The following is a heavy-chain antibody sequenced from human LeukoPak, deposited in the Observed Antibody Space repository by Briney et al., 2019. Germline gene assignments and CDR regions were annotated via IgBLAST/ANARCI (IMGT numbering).Heavy chain of an antibody. V-gene: IGHV1-3*01. CDR2: XNXGNGNT. Sequence: ASVKVSCKASGYTFTSYAMHWVRQAPGQRLEWMGWXNXGNGNTKYSQKFXGRVTITRDTSASTAYTELSSLRSEDTAVYYCARGIVPAGVGYYYYGMDVWGQGTTVTVSS. J-gene: IGHJ6*02. CDR3: ARGIVPAGVGYYYYGMDV. D-gene: IGHD2-2*01. CDR1: GYTFTSYA.